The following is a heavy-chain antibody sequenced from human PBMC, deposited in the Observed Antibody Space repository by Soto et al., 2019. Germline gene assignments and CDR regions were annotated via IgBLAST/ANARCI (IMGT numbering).Heavy chain of an antibody. CDR2: INAGNGNT. Sequence: ASVKVSCKASGYTFTSYAMHWVRQAPGQRLEWMGWINAGNGNTKYSQKFQGRVTITRDTSASTAYMGLSSLRSEDTAVYYCARVGGSYYYYGMDVWGHGTTATVSS. CDR3: ARVGGSYYYYGMDV. V-gene: IGHV1-3*01. CDR1: GYTFTSYA. J-gene: IGHJ6*02. D-gene: IGHD1-26*01.